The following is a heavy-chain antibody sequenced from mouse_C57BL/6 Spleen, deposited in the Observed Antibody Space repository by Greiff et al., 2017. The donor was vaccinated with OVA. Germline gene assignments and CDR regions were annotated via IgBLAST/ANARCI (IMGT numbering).Heavy chain of an antibody. Sequence: EVQVVESGGGLVKPGGSLKLSCAASGFTFSDYGMHWVRQAPEKGLEWVAYISSGSSTIYYADTVKGRFTISRDNAKNTLFLQMTSLRSEDTAMYYCARGSKDAMDYWGQGTSVTVSS. V-gene: IGHV5-17*01. CDR3: ARGSKDAMDY. D-gene: IGHD2-5*01. CDR2: ISSGSSTI. J-gene: IGHJ4*01. CDR1: GFTFSDYG.